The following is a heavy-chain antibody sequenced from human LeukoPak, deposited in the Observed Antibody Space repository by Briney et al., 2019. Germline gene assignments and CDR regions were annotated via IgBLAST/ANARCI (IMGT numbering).Heavy chain of an antibody. D-gene: IGHD4-11*01. Sequence: GASVKVSCKTSGYTFTSYGLTWVRQAPGQGLEWVGWLSPSSGNTNYAQKVQGRVTMTTDTSTNTAYMELRDLRSDDTAMYFCTRLGAYSPPSTGGNAFDLWGQGTMVTVSS. V-gene: IGHV1-18*01. CDR2: LSPSSGNT. CDR1: GYTFTSYG. CDR3: TRLGAYSPPSTGGNAFDL. J-gene: IGHJ3*01.